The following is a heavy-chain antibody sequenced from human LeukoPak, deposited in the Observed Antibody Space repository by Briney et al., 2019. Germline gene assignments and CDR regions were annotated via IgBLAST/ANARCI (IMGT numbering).Heavy chain of an antibody. J-gene: IGHJ4*02. CDR3: AKATYYGSGSYPDY. Sequence: GGTLRLSCAASGFTFDDYAMHWVRQAPGKGLEWVSGISWNSGSIGYADSVKGRFTISRDNAKNSLYLQMNSLRAEDTALYYCAKATYYGSGSYPDYWGQGTLVTVSS. D-gene: IGHD3-10*01. CDR1: GFTFDDYA. CDR2: ISWNSGSI. V-gene: IGHV3-9*01.